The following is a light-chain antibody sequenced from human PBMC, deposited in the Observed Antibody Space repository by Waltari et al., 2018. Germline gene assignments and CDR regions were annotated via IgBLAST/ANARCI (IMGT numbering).Light chain of an antibody. CDR1: QSLPNTS. J-gene: IGKJ2*01. CDR3: QQYDTMPHT. V-gene: IGKV3-20*01. CDR2: GAS. Sequence: ENVLTQSPGTVSLSPGERATPSCRASQSLPNTSLAWYQAKPGQAPRLLIYGASSRAAGVPKRFSGSGSGTEFTLIISSVAPEDFAVFYCQQYDTMPHTFGQGTKLEIK.